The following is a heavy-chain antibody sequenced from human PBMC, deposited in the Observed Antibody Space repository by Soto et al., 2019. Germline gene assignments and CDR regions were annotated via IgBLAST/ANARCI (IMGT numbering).Heavy chain of an antibody. J-gene: IGHJ4*02. Sequence: ASVKVSCKVSGYTLTELSMHWVRQAPGKGLEWMGGFDPEDGETIYAQKFQGRVTMTEDTSTETAYMELSSLRSEDTAVYYCATASSSGRCSGGSCYVWPVYWGQGTLVTVSS. CDR3: ATASSSGRCSGGSCYVWPVY. V-gene: IGHV1-24*01. CDR2: FDPEDGET. D-gene: IGHD2-15*01. CDR1: GYTLTELS.